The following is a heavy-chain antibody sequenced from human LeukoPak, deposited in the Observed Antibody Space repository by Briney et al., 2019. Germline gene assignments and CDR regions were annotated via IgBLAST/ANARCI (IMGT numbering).Heavy chain of an antibody. CDR2: IYTSGST. Sequence: TSETLSLTCTVSGGSISSGSYYWSWIRQPAGKGLEWIGRIYTSGSTNYNPSLKSRVTISVDTSKNQFSLKLSSVTAADTAVYYCARDKRYCSGGSCYSVVAGYYYYYGMDVWGQGTTVTVSS. CDR1: GGSISSGSYY. J-gene: IGHJ6*02. D-gene: IGHD2-15*01. V-gene: IGHV4-61*02. CDR3: ARDKRYCSGGSCYSVVAGYYYYYGMDV.